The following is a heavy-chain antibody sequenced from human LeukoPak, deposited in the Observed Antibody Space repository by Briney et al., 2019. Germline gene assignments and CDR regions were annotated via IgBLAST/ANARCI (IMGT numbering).Heavy chain of an antibody. CDR3: ASGRLRYFDWLLYGMDV. J-gene: IGHJ6*04. V-gene: IGHV7-4-1*01. CDR2: INTNTGNP. Sequence: ASVKVSCKASGYTFTSYAMNWVRQAPGQGLEWIGWINTNTGNPTYAQGFTGRFVFSLDTSVSTAYLQICSLKAEDTAVYYCASGRLRYFDWLLYGMDVWGKGTTVTVSS. D-gene: IGHD3-9*01. CDR1: GYTFTSYA.